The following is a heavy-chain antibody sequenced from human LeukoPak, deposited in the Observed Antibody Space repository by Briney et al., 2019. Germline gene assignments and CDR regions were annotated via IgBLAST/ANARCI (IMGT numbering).Heavy chain of an antibody. V-gene: IGHV3-48*03. D-gene: IGHD5-18*01. J-gene: IGHJ6*03. Sequence: GGSLRLSCAASGFTFSSYEMNWVRQAPGKGLEWVSYISSSGSTISYADSVKGRFTISRDNAKNSLYLQVNSLRAEGTAVYYCARRQVGFSYGYSYYYMDVWGKGTTVTVSS. CDR1: GFTFSSYE. CDR2: ISSSGSTI. CDR3: ARRQVGFSYGYSYYYMDV.